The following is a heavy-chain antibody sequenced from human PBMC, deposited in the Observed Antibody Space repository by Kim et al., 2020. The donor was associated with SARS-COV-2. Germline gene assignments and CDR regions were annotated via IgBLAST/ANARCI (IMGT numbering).Heavy chain of an antibody. CDR1: GFTFSDYY. J-gene: IGHJ6*02. V-gene: IGHV3-11*01. CDR3: AREVRYPTGYYYYYGMDV. D-gene: IGHD3-9*01. CDR2: ISSSGSTI. Sequence: GGSLRLSCAASGFTFSDYYMSWIRQAPGKGLEWVSYISSSGSTIYYADSVKGRFTISRDNAKNSLYLQMNSLRAEDTAVYYCAREVRYPTGYYYYYGMDVWGQGTTVTVSS.